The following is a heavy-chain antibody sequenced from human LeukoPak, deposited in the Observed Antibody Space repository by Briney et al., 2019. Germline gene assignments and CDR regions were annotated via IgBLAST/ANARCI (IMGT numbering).Heavy chain of an antibody. CDR1: GFTFSTYN. CDR3: ARALPAGVGATSPFDY. CDR2: ISSSSSTR. D-gene: IGHD1-26*01. V-gene: IGHV3-48*01. J-gene: IGHJ4*02. Sequence: GGSLRLSCAASGFTFSTYNMNWVRQAPGKGLEWVSYISSSSSTRYYPDSLKGRFTISRDNAKNSLYLQMNTLRAEDTAVYFCARALPAGVGATSPFDYWGQGTLVTVSS.